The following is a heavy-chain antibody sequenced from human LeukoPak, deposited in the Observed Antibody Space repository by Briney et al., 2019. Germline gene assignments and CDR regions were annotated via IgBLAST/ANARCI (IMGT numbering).Heavy chain of an antibody. Sequence: GGSLRLSCAASGFTFSSYSMNWVRQAPGKGLEWVSSISSSSSYIYYADSVKGRFTISRGNAKNSLYLQMNSLRAEDTAVYYCATSRGGGYCSSTSCYGTDYWGQGTLVTVSS. CDR2: ISSSSSYI. V-gene: IGHV3-21*01. CDR1: GFTFSSYS. CDR3: ATSRGGGYCSSTSCYGTDY. D-gene: IGHD2-2*01. J-gene: IGHJ4*02.